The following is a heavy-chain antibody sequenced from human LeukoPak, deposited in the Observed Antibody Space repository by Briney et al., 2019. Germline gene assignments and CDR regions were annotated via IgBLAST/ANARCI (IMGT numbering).Heavy chain of an antibody. D-gene: IGHD5-12*01. CDR2: ISESGGST. Sequence: GGSLRLSCAASGFTFSSYAMSWVRQAPGKGLEWVSAISESGGSTYYADSVKGRFTISRDNSKNTLFLQMNSLRAEDTAVYYCVKEVVATIPPFWGQGTLVTVSS. V-gene: IGHV3-23*01. CDR3: VKEVVATIPPF. CDR1: GFTFSSYA. J-gene: IGHJ4*02.